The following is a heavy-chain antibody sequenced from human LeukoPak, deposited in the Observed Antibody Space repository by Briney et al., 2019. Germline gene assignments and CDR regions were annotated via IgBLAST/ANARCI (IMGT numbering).Heavy chain of an antibody. Sequence: IPSETLSRTCTVSGGSISSYYWSWIRQPAGKGLESIGRIYTSGSTNYNPSLKSRVTMSVDTSKNQFSLKLSSVTAADTAVHYCARDPEFGEDYWGQGTLVTVSS. CDR2: IYTSGST. V-gene: IGHV4-4*07. J-gene: IGHJ4*02. D-gene: IGHD3-10*01. CDR3: ARDPEFGEDY. CDR1: GGSISSYY.